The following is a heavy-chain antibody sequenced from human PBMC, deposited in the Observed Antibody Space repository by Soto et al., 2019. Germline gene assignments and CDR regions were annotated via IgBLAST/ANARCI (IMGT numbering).Heavy chain of an antibody. Sequence: GGSLRLSCAASGFTFSNAWMNWVRQAPGKGLEWVGRIKSKTDGGTTDYAAPVKGRFTISRDDSKNTLYLQMNSLKTEDTAVYYCTTEVTYYDILTGRPLYGMDVWGQGTKVTVSS. V-gene: IGHV3-15*07. CDR3: TTEVTYYDILTGRPLYGMDV. CDR2: IKSKTDGGTT. CDR1: GFTFSNAW. J-gene: IGHJ6*02. D-gene: IGHD3-9*01.